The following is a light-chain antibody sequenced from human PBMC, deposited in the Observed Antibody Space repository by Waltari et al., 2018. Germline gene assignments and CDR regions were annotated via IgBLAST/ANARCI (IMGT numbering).Light chain of an antibody. CDR3: QQYNNWPPWT. Sequence: EIVMTQSPATLSVFPGERATLSCRASQNVGNNLAWYQQKPGQAPRLLIYGGSTRATGIAALFSGSGSGTEFTLTISSLQSDDFAFYYCQQYNNWPPWTFGPGTKVEV. CDR2: GGS. V-gene: IGKV3-15*01. CDR1: QNVGNN. J-gene: IGKJ1*01.